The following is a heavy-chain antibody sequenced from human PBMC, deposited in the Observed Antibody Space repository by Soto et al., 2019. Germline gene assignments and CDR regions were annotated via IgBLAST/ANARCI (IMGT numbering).Heavy chain of an antibody. CDR1: GGTFSIYS. J-gene: IGHJ4*02. CDR3: ARGGFCSGGSCYPYYFDY. Sequence: SVKVSCKASGGTFSIYSISWVRQAPGQGLEWMGGIIPIGGTTNYAQKFQGRVTITADKSTSTAYMELSSLRSEDTAVYYCARGGFCSGGSCYPYYFDYWGQGTLVTVSS. V-gene: IGHV1-69*06. D-gene: IGHD2-15*01. CDR2: IIPIGGTT.